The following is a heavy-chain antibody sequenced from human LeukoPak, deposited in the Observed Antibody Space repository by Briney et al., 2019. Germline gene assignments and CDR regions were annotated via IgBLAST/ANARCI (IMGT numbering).Heavy chain of an antibody. CDR2: IGAYNVNT. Sequence: GASVKVSCKASGYTFTSYGISWVRQAPGQGLEWMGWIGAYNVNTNFPQRLQGRVTMTTDTSTSTAYMELRSLRSDDTAVYYCARARDSGFEYYFDYWGQGTLVTVSS. V-gene: IGHV1-18*01. CDR1: GYTFTSYG. J-gene: IGHJ4*02. CDR3: ARARDSGFEYYFDY. D-gene: IGHD5-12*01.